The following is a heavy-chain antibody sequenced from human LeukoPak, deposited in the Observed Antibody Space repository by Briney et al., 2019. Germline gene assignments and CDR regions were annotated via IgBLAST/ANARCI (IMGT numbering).Heavy chain of an antibody. V-gene: IGHV3-11*05. D-gene: IGHD2-15*01. Sequence: WGSLRLSCAASGFTFSDYYMSWISQAPGKGLEWVSYISSSSSYTNYADSVKGRFTISRDNAKNSLYLQMNSLRAEDTAVYYCAREADIVVVVAATNWFDPWGQGTLVSASS. CDR3: AREADIVVVVAATNWFDP. CDR1: GFTFSDYY. CDR2: ISSSSSYT. J-gene: IGHJ5*02.